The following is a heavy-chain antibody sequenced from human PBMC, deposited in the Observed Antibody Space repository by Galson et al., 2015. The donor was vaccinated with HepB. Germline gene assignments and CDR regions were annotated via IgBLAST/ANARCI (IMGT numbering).Heavy chain of an antibody. CDR2: ISAYNGNT. CDR3: ARDLGSITMIVVVPSGGVWAY. CDR1: GYTFTSYG. Sequence: SVKVSCKASGYTFTSYGISWVRQAPGQGLEWMGWISAYNGNTNYAQKLQGRVTMTTDTSTSTAYMELRSLRSDDTAVYYCARDLGSITMIVVVPSGGVWAYWGQGTLVTVSS. D-gene: IGHD3-22*01. J-gene: IGHJ4*02. V-gene: IGHV1-18*04.